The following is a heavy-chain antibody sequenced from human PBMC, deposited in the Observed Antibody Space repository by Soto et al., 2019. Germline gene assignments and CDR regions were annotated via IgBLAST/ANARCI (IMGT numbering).Heavy chain of an antibody. CDR2: IKQDGSEK. J-gene: IGHJ5*01. CDR1: GFAFNSYW. CDR3: ARDLRGNWVDP. Sequence: PGESLKISCAASGFAFNSYWMSWVRQAPGKGLEWVANIKQDGSEKYYVDSVRGRFTISRDNAKNSLYLQMSSLRAEDTAVYYCARDLRGNWVDPWGQGTLVTVPS. V-gene: IGHV3-7*05. D-gene: IGHD3-16*01.